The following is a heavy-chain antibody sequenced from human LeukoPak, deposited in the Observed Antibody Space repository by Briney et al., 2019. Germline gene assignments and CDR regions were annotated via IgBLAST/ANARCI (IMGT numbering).Heavy chain of an antibody. CDR1: GFTFSSYW. CDR2: IRYDGSNK. V-gene: IGHV3-30*02. D-gene: IGHD4-23*01. J-gene: IGHJ6*03. CDR3: AKPVTEDYYYYYYLDV. Sequence: GGSLRLSCAASGFTFSSYWMSWVRQAPGKGLEWVAFIRYDGSNKYYADSVKGRFTISRDNSKNTLYLQTNSLRAEDTAVYYCAKPVTEDYYYYYYLDVWGKGTTVTVSS.